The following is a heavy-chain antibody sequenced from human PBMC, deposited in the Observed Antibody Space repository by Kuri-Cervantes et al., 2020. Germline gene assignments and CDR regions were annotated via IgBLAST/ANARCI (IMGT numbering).Heavy chain of an antibody. V-gene: IGHV3-7*04. CDR2: IKESESDK. J-gene: IGHJ2*01. Sequence: LPLTCAASGFSFSNAWMTWVRQAPGKGLEWVASIKESESDKYYVDSVKGRFTISRDNAKNSVYLQMNNLRAEDTAVYYCARVFDLWGRGTLVTVSS. CDR3: ARVFDL. CDR1: GFSFSNAW.